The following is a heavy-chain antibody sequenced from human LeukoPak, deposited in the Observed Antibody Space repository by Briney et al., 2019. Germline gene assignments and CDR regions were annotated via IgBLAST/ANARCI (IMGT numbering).Heavy chain of an antibody. CDR2: IHSSGGT. CDR1: AGSMNDLH. J-gene: IGHJ4*02. V-gene: IGHV4-59*11. Sequence: SETLSLTCKVSAGSMNDLHWTWIRQPPGNGLQFIGHIHSSGGTTYSPYVKSRVSMSIDMSKNQFSLKVSSLTAADTAVYYCARFSSGSSPASCYVDYWGQGILVTVSS. D-gene: IGHD2-2*01. CDR3: ARFSSGSSPASCYVDY.